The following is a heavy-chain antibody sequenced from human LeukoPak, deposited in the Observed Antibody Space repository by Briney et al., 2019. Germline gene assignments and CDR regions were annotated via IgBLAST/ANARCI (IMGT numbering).Heavy chain of an antibody. CDR2: IYYTGST. CDR3: ARNANRWIQLWLGGYNWFDP. CDR1: GASISGSGYN. D-gene: IGHD5-18*01. Sequence: PSETLSLTCAVSGASISGSGYNLGWIRQPPGKGLEWIGNIYYTGSTNYNPSLKSRVTISVDTSKNQFSLKLSSVTAADTAVYYCARNANRWIQLWLGGYNWFDPWGQGTLVTVSS. J-gene: IGHJ5*02. V-gene: IGHV4-39*07.